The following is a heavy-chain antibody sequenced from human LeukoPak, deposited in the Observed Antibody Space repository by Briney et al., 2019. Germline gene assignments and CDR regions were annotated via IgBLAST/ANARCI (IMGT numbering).Heavy chain of an antibody. V-gene: IGHV4-4*07. D-gene: IGHD6-13*01. CDR3: ARFSSIAAAFDY. Sequence: PSETLSLTCTVSGGSISNYYWSWIRQPAGKGLEWIGRIYTSGATHYNPSLKSRVTVSVDTSKNQFSLNLSSVTAAGTAVYYCARFSSIAAAFDYWGLGTLVTVSS. J-gene: IGHJ4*02. CDR2: IYTSGAT. CDR1: GGSISNYY.